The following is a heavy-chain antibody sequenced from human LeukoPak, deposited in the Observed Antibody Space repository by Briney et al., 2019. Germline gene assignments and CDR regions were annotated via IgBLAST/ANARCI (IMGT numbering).Heavy chain of an antibody. J-gene: IGHJ4*02. V-gene: IGHV3-53*01. CDR3: AREGKTPFSSSSAFDH. D-gene: IGHD6-6*01. CDR1: EFTVSSTY. Sequence: GGSLRLSCAASEFTVSSTYMNWVRQAPGKGLEWVSTIYSDGRAYYADSVKGRFTISRDSSKNTLYLQMNNLRVEDTAVYFCAREGKTPFSSSSAFDHWGQGTLVTVSS. CDR2: IYSDGRA.